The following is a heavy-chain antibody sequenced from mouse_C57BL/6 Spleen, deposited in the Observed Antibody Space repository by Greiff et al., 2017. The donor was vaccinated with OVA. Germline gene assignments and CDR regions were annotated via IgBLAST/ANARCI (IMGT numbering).Heavy chain of an antibody. V-gene: IGHV5-6*02. CDR2: ISSGGSYT. J-gene: IGHJ2*01. CDR3: ARQGVTGTLDY. CDR1: GFTFSSYG. Sequence: EVMLVESGGDLVKPGGSLKLSCAASGFTFSSYGMSWVRQTPDKRLEWVATISSGGSYTYYPDSVKGRFTISRDNAKNTLYLQMSSLKSEDTAMYYCARQGVTGTLDYWGQGTTLTVSS. D-gene: IGHD4-1*01.